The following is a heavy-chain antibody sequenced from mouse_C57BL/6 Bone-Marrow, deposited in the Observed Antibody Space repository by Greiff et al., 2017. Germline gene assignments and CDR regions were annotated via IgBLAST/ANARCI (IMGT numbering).Heavy chain of an antibody. J-gene: IGHJ2*01. V-gene: IGHV5-4*03. D-gene: IGHD1-1*01. CDR3: MTTVVARGYYFDY. CDR2: ISDGGSYT. CDR1: GFTFSSYA. Sequence: EVKLVESGGGLVKPGGSLKLSCAASGFTFSSYAMSWVRQTPEKRLEWVATISDGGSYTYYPDNVKGRFTISRDNAKNNLYLQMSHLKSEDTAMYYCMTTVVARGYYFDYWGQGTTLTVSS.